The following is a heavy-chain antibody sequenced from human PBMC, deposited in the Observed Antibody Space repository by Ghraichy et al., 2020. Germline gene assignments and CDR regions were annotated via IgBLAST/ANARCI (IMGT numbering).Heavy chain of an antibody. CDR3: ASSPPVLRYFDWLLSLNYFDY. D-gene: IGHD3-9*01. Sequence: SVKVSCKASGGTFSSYAISWVRQAPGQGLEWMGRIIPILGIANYAQKFQGRVTITADKSTSTAYMELSSLRSEDTAVYYCASSPPVLRYFDWLLSLNYFDYWGQGTLVTVSS. CDR2: IIPILGIA. V-gene: IGHV1-69*04. J-gene: IGHJ4*02. CDR1: GGTFSSYA.